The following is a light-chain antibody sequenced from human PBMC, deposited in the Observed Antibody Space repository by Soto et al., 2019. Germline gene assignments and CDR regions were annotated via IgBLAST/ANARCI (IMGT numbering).Light chain of an antibody. CDR2: LSSDGSH. V-gene: IGLV4-69*01. CDR1: SGHSSYA. J-gene: IGLJ2*01. CDR3: QTWDTGARVV. Sequence: QSVLTQSPSASASLGASVKLTCTLSSGHSSYAIAWHQQQPEKGPRYLMNLSSDGSHSKGDGIPDRFSGSSSGAERYLTISSLQSDDEADYYCQTWDTGARVVFGGGTQLTVL.